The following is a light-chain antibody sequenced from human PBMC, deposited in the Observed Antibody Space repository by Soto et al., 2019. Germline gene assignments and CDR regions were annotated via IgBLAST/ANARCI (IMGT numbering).Light chain of an antibody. Sequence: DIQMTQSPSSLSASVGNRVTITCQACHDMATYRNWYQQKPGKAPNLLSYDASNVETGVPSRLSGGGSGTHFTFTTSNLQPEDIATYYGQQYDNLPPTWTFGQGTKVDIK. J-gene: IGKJ1*01. V-gene: IGKV1-33*01. CDR2: DAS. CDR3: QQYDNLPPTWT. CDR1: HDMATY.